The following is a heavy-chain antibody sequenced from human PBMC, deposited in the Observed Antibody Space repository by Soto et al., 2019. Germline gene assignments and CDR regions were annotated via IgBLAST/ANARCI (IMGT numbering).Heavy chain of an antibody. CDR1: GFTFTTYA. V-gene: IGHV3-30*09. CDR3: ARMGYMDASPSDY. D-gene: IGHD5-18*01. CDR2: ISYDGSTK. Sequence: PGGSLRLSCAASGFTFTTYAMHWVRQAPGKGLEWVAFISYDGSTKYYPESVKGRFAISRDNSKNTLFLLMTSLIVEDTAVYFCARMGYMDASPSDYCGQGTKFTVSS. J-gene: IGHJ4*02.